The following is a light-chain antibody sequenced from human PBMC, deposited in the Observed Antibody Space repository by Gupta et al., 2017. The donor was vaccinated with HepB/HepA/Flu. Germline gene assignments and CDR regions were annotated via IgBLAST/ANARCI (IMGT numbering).Light chain of an antibody. CDR2: IKN. Sequence: QSVLTPPPSASGTPGQRVTISCSGISSNSGSNTVNWYHQLLETGPKCFCYIKNQRPSGVPDRFSGSTSGATASLAPTGLPSEEGADYDGAGRDAPLKGRVFGGGTKLTVL. V-gene: IGLV1-44*01. J-gene: IGLJ2*01. CDR3: AGRDAPLKGRV. CDR1: SSNSGSNT.